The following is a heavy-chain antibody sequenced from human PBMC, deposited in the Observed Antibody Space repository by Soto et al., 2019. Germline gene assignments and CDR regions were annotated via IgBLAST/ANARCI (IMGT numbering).Heavy chain of an antibody. Sequence: GGSLRLSCAASGFTFNSYSMNWVRQAPGRGLEWVSYSSSGSNTIYYADSVKGRFTISRDSAQNSLYLQMNSLTAADTAVYYCARGVGALLFSDFWGQGTLVTVSS. D-gene: IGHD1-26*01. CDR3: ARGVGALLFSDF. V-gene: IGHV3-48*01. CDR1: GFTFNSYS. CDR2: SSSGSNTI. J-gene: IGHJ4*02.